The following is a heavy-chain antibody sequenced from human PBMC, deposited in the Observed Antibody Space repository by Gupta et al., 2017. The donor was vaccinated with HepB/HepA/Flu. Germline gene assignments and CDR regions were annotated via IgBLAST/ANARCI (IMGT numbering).Heavy chain of an antibody. CDR1: GVTFNTYN. V-gene: IGHV3-48*02. J-gene: IGHJ3*02. D-gene: IGHD4-17*01. CDR3: ATKGTTVTTEQFPACDI. CDR2: ISSSGNSG. Sequence: EVQLVESWGRLVQPGVSLRLSCTVSGVTFNTYNMNWVRQAPGKGLQWLSYISSSGNSGRYTDSVKGRFTISRDNAKKSLNLQMSNVRDEDTAVYYWATKGTTVTTEQFPACDIWGQGTMVTISS.